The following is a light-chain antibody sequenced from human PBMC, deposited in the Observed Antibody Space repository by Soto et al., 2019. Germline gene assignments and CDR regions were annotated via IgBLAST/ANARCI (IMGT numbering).Light chain of an antibody. V-gene: IGKV3-15*01. CDR1: QSVNSN. CDR2: GAS. CDR3: QEDDNWRRGN. Sequence: EIVMTQSPATLPVSPGERATLACSASQSVNSNLAWYQHKPGQAPRLLIYGASTRATGIPARFSGSWSGTEFTLTISSLQCEDFAVHYCQEDDNWRRGNFGQETKVVIK. J-gene: IGKJ2*02.